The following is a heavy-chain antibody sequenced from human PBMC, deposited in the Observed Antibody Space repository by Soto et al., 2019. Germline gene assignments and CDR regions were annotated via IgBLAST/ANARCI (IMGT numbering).Heavy chain of an antibody. V-gene: IGHV3-30*18. D-gene: IGHD3-10*01. CDR3: AKAAYTFRSGSYYTD. CDR2: ISYDGSNK. J-gene: IGHJ4*02. Sequence: QVQLVESGGGVVQPGRSLRLSCAASGFTFSSYGMHWVRQAPGKGLEWVAVISYDGSNKYYADSVKGRFTISRDNSKNTLYLQMNSLRAEDTAVYYCAKAAYTFRSGSYYTDWGQGTLVTVSS. CDR1: GFTFSSYG.